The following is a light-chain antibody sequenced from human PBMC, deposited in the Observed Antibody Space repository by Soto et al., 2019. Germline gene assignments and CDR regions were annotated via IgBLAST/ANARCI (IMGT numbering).Light chain of an antibody. V-gene: IGKV1-9*01. CDR2: AAS. J-gene: IGKJ5*01. CDR1: QGISSY. Sequence: DIQLTQSPSFLSASVGDRVTLTCRASQGISSYLAWYQQKPGKAPKLLIYAASTLQSGVPSRFSGSGSGTEFTLTISSLQPEDFATYYCQQLNSYPITVGQGTRLEIK. CDR3: QQLNSYPIT.